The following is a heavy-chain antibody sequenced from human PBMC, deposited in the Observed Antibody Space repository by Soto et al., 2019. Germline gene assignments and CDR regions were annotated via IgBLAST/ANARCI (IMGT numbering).Heavy chain of an antibody. CDR3: ATSFGSGYRAFDY. V-gene: IGHV1-69*02. D-gene: IGHD3-10*01. J-gene: IGHJ4*02. Sequence: QVQLVQSGAEVKQPGSSVKVSCKASGDTFNFYTINWVRQAPGLGLEWMGRFNPILSMSNSALRFQGRVTLTADKSTSTAYMVLSSLRSDDTAVYYCATSFGSGYRAFDYWGQGVLVTVSS. CDR1: GDTFNFYT. CDR2: FNPILSMS.